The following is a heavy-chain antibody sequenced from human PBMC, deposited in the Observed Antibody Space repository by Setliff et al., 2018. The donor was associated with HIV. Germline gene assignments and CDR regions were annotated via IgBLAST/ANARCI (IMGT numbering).Heavy chain of an antibody. CDR2: IWYDGSNK. CDR1: GFSFSTYA. CDR3: AKDYSSGWFDY. V-gene: IGHV3-30*07. Sequence: GGSLRLSCAASGFSFSTYAMHWVRQPPGKGLEWVALIWYDGSNKNYADSVKGRFTISRDNSKSTLYLQMNSPRAEDTAVYYCAKDYSSGWFDYWGQGTLVTVSS. J-gene: IGHJ4*02. D-gene: IGHD6-19*01.